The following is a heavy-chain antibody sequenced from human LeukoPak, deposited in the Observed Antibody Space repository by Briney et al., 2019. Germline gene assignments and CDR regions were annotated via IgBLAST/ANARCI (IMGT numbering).Heavy chain of an antibody. CDR2: ISSSSSYI. J-gene: IGHJ4*02. V-gene: IGHV3-11*06. CDR3: ARAEGYSSSSYPFDY. Sequence: PGGSLRLSCAASGFTFSDYYMSWLRQAPGKGLEWVSSISSSSSYIYYADSVKGRFTISRDNAKNSLYLQMNSLRAEDTAVYYCARAEGYSSSSYPFDYWGQGTLVTVSS. D-gene: IGHD6-6*01. CDR1: GFTFSDYY.